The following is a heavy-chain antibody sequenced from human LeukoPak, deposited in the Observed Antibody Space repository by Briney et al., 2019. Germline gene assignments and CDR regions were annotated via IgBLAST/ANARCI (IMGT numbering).Heavy chain of an antibody. CDR3: ARGPFPMINY. J-gene: IGHJ4*02. CDR1: GGSFSGYY. D-gene: IGHD3-22*01. Sequence: PSETLSLTCAVSGGSFSGYYWSWIRQPPGKGLEWIGEINHSGSTNYNPSLKSRVTISVDTSKNQFSLELSSVTAADTAVYYCARGPFPMINYWGQGTLVTVSS. V-gene: IGHV4-34*01. CDR2: INHSGST.